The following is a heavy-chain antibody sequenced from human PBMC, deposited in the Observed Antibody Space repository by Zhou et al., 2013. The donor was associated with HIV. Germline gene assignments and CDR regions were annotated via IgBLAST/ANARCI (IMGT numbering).Heavy chain of an antibody. D-gene: IGHD3-10*01. CDR3: ASAYYYGSGSLLVGARGYYYGMDV. CDR2: IIPIFGTA. J-gene: IGHJ6*02. CDR1: GGTFSSYA. Sequence: QVQLVQSGAEVKKPGSSVKVSCKASGGTFSSYAISWVRQAPGQGLEWMGGIIPIFGTANYAQKFQGRVTITTDESTSTAYMELSSLRSEDTAVYYCASAYYYGSGSLLVGARGYYYGMDVWGQGTTVTVSS. V-gene: IGHV1-69*05.